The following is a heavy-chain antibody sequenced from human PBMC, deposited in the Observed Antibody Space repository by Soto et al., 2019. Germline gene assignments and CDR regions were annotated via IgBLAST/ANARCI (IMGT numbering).Heavy chain of an antibody. CDR1: GYTFTSYG. D-gene: IGHD3-22*01. Sequence: ASVKVSCKASGYTFTSYGISWARQAPGQGLEWMGWISAYNGNTNYAQKLQGRVTMTTDTSTSTAYMELRSLRSDDTAVYYCAREVDSVYYDSSGYTFDYWGQGTLVTVSS. J-gene: IGHJ4*02. CDR2: ISAYNGNT. CDR3: AREVDSVYYDSSGYTFDY. V-gene: IGHV1-18*01.